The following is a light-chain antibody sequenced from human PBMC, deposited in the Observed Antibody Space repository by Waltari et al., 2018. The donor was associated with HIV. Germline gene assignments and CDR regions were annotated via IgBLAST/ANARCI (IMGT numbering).Light chain of an antibody. CDR1: QSVSTS. CDR3: QQYKNGWT. J-gene: IGKJ1*01. Sequence: EVVMAQYPATLSVSPGERAILSCRASQSVSTSLAWYQQKPGQAPRLLIFGTSTRATGVSARFSGSGSGTYFSLTISSLQSEDLAVYYCQQYKNGWTFGQGTEVDIK. V-gene: IGKV3-15*01. CDR2: GTS.